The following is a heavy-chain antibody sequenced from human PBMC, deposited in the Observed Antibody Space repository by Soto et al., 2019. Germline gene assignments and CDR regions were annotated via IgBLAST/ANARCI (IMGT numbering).Heavy chain of an antibody. CDR3: AKDRYSGGWSNVYYYGMDV. V-gene: IGHV3-30*18. J-gene: IGHJ6*02. Sequence: GGSLRLSCAASGFTFSSYGMHWVRQAPGKGLEWVAVISYDGSNKYYADSVKGRFTISRDNSKNTLYLQMNSLRAEDTAVYYCAKDRYSGGWSNVYYYGMDVWGQGTTVTVSS. D-gene: IGHD6-19*01. CDR2: ISYDGSNK. CDR1: GFTFSSYG.